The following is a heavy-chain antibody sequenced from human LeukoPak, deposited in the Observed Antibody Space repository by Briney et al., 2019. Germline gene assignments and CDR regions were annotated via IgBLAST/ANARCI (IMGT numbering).Heavy chain of an antibody. J-gene: IGHJ4*02. V-gene: IGHV3-30*02. CDR3: AAPGVPAATYYFDY. CDR1: GFTFSTYG. CDR2: IRYDGSNK. Sequence: GGSLRLSCAASGFTFSTYGMHWVRRAPGKGLEWVAFIRYDGSNKYYADSVKGRITISRDNSKNTVYLQMNSLRAEDTAVYYCAAPGVPAATYYFDYWGQGTLVTVSS. D-gene: IGHD2-2*01.